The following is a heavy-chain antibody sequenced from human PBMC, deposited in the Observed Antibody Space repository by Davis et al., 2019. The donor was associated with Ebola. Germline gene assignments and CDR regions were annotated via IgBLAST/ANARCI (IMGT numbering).Heavy chain of an antibody. Sequence: GGSLRLSCAASGFTFSSYSMNWVRQAPGKGLEWVANIKQDGSEKYYVDSVKGRFTISRDNAKNSLYLQMNSLRAEDTAVYYCARDRPLDFFFGDYYGMDVWGQGTTVTVSS. CDR1: GFTFSSYS. CDR2: IKQDGSEK. V-gene: IGHV3-7*01. J-gene: IGHJ6*02. CDR3: ARDRPLDFFFGDYYGMDV. D-gene: IGHD3-16*01.